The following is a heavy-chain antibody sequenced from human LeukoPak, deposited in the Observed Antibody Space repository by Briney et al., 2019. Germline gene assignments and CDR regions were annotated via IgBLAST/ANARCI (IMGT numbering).Heavy chain of an antibody. J-gene: IGHJ5*02. V-gene: IGHV4-34*01. Sequence: SETLSLTCAVYGGSFSGYYWSWIRQPPRKGLEWIGEINHSGSTNYNPSLKSRVTISVDTSKNQFSLKLSSVTAADTAVYYCARGASGYYRQDWFDPWGQGTLVTVSS. D-gene: IGHD3-22*01. CDR1: GGSFSGYY. CDR2: INHSGST. CDR3: ARGASGYYRQDWFDP.